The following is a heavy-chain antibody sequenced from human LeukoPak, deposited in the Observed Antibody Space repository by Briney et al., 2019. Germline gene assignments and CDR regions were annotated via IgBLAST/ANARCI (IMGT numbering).Heavy chain of an antibody. CDR2: IRSKAYGGTT. CDR1: GFTFGDYA. J-gene: IGHJ3*02. CDR3: TRKSGRGGPSDAFDI. V-gene: IGHV3-49*03. D-gene: IGHD3-10*01. Sequence: GGSLRLSCTASGFTFGDYAMSWFRQAPGKGLEWVGFIRSKAYGGTTEYAASVKGRFTISRDDSKSIAYLQMNSLKTEDTAVYYCTRKSGRGGPSDAFDIWGQGTMVTVSS.